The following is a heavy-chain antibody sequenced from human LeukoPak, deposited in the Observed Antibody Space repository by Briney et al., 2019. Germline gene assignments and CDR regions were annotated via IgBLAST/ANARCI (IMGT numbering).Heavy chain of an antibody. Sequence: SETLSLTCTVSGGSISSYYWSWIRHPPGKGLEWIGYIYYSGSTNYNPSLKSRVTISVDTPKNQFSLKLSSVTAADTAVYYCAREHPSYDFWSGYYPLWGQGTLVTVSS. J-gene: IGHJ4*02. CDR3: AREHPSYDFWSGYYPL. D-gene: IGHD3-3*01. CDR2: IYYSGST. V-gene: IGHV4-59*12. CDR1: GGSISSYY.